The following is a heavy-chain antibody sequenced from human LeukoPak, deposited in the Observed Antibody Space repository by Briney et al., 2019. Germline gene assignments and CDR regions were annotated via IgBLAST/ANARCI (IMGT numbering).Heavy chain of an antibody. CDR3: ARDYGGNSGSDY. J-gene: IGHJ4*02. V-gene: IGHV1-18*01. CDR2: ISTYTGNT. D-gene: IGHD4-23*01. Sequence: GASVKVSCKASGYTFTTYGISWVRQAPGQGLEWMGWISTYTGNTNYAQKLQGRVTMTTDTSTSTAYMELRSLRSDDAAVYYCARDYGGNSGSDYWGQGTLVTVSS. CDR1: GYTFTTYG.